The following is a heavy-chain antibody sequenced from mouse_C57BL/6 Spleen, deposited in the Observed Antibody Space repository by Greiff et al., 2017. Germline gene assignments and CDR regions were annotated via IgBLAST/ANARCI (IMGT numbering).Heavy chain of an antibody. D-gene: IGHD1-1*01. CDR3: ARGDGSSYGWYFDV. J-gene: IGHJ1*03. CDR1: GYTFTSYW. V-gene: IGHV1-53*01. Sequence: QVQLQQPGTELVKPGASVKLSCKASGYTFTSYWMHWVKQRPGQGLEWIGNINPSNGGTNYNEKFKSKATLTVDKSSSTAYMQLSSLTSGDSAVYYCARGDGSSYGWYFDVWGTGTTVTVSS. CDR2: INPSNGGT.